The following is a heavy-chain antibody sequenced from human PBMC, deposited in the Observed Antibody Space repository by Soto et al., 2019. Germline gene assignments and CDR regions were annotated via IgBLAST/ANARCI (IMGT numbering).Heavy chain of an antibody. CDR1: GFDFSSYA. D-gene: IGHD1-26*01. CDR3: AKGGGKYYFYYFDS. J-gene: IGHJ4*02. V-gene: IGHV3-23*01. CDR2: ISGTGGSP. Sequence: EVQLLESGGGLVPPGGSLRLSCAASGFDFSSYAMNWVRQAPGKGLEWVSGISGTGGSPYYADSVKGRFTISRDNSKNTVYLQMNSLRAEDTAVYYCAKGGGKYYFYYFDSWGQGTRVTVSS.